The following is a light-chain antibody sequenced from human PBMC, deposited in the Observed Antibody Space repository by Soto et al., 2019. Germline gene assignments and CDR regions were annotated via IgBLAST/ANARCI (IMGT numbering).Light chain of an antibody. CDR2: EVS. CDR3: SSYTIFSTYV. V-gene: IGLV2-14*01. Sequence: QSALTQSASVSGSPGQSITISCTGTRSDVGGYNYVSWYQYHPGKAPKLIIYEVSDRPSGVSNRFSGSKSGNTASLSISGLQAEDEAVYYCSSYTIFSTYVFGTGTKLTVL. J-gene: IGLJ1*01. CDR1: RSDVGGYNY.